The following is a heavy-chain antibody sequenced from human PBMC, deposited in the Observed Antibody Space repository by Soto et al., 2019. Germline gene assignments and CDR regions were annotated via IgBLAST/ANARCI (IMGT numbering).Heavy chain of an antibody. J-gene: IGHJ4*02. Sequence: QLQLQESGPGLVKPSETLSLTCSVSGGSISRSGYHWGWIRQPPGKGLEWIGSISDSGTTYYSSSLKSRVTISVDPSKNHPSLKLGSVTAADTAVYYCTRQYDYWGQGTLVTVSS. CDR3: TRQYDY. CDR2: ISDSGTT. CDR1: GGSISRSGYH. V-gene: IGHV4-39*01.